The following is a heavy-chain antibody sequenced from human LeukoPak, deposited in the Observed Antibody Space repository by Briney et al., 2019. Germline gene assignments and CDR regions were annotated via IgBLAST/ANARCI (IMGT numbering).Heavy chain of an antibody. Sequence: SETLSLTCTVSGSISGYYWSWIRQPPGKGLEWIGYIYTSGSTNYNPSLESRVTISVDTSKNQFSLDLSSVTAADTAVYYCARQKCTSTSCLTKNAFDIWGQGEWSPSLQ. D-gene: IGHD2-2*01. J-gene: IGHJ3*02. CDR2: IYTSGST. CDR3: ARQKCTSTSCLTKNAFDI. CDR1: GSISGYY. V-gene: IGHV4-4*09.